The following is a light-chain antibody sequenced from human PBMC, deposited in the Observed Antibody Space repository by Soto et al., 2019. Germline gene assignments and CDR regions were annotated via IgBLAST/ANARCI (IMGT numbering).Light chain of an antibody. J-gene: IGKJ1*01. Sequence: EIVMTQSPATLSVSPGERATLSCRASQSVSSNLAWYQQKPGQAPRLLIYGASTRATGIPVRFSGSASGTEFTLTISSLQPDDFATYYCQQYNSYSQAFGQGTKVDI. V-gene: IGKV3-15*01. CDR2: GAS. CDR3: QQYNSYSQA. CDR1: QSVSSN.